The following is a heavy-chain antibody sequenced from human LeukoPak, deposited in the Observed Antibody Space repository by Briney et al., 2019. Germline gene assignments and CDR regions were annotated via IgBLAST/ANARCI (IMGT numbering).Heavy chain of an antibody. CDR2: ISGSGVST. Sequence: GGSLRLSCAASGFTLSSHAMSWVRQAPGKGLEWVSTISGSGVSTHYADSVKGRFTVSRDTSQYTLYLQMNSLRAEDMAVYYCAKGLAAADYYFDYWGQGALVTVSS. V-gene: IGHV3-23*01. J-gene: IGHJ4*02. CDR3: AKGLAAADYYFDY. CDR1: GFTLSSHA. D-gene: IGHD6-13*01.